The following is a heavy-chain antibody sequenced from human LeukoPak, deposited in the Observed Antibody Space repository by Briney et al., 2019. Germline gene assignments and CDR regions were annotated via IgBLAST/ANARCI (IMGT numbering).Heavy chain of an antibody. J-gene: IGHJ4*02. D-gene: IGHD3-22*01. Sequence: PGGSRRLSCAASGFTFSSYWMTWVRRAPGKGLEWVANIKQEGSEKYHVDSVKGRFTISRDNAKNSLYLQMNSLRGEDTAVYYCARSSSGYYFDYWGQGTLVTVSS. V-gene: IGHV3-7*01. CDR1: GFTFSSYW. CDR3: ARSSSGYYFDY. CDR2: IKQEGSEK.